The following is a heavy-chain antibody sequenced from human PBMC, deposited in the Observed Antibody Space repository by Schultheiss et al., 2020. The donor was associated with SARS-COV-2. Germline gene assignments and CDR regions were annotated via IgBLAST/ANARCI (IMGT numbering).Heavy chain of an antibody. CDR2: ISAYNGNT. J-gene: IGHJ6*02. Sequence: ASVKVSCKASGFTFTSSAMQWVRQAPGQGLEWMGWISAYNGNTNYAQKLQGRVTMTTDTSTSTAYMELRSLRSDDTAVYYCAREHPFWSGYSDYYGMDVWGQGTTVTVSS. CDR1: GFTFTSSA. V-gene: IGHV1-18*01. CDR3: AREHPFWSGYSDYYGMDV. D-gene: IGHD3-3*01.